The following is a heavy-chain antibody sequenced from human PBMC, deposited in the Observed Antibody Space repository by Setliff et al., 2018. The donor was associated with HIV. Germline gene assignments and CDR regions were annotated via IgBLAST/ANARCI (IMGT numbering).Heavy chain of an antibody. CDR1: GGSISSHY. CDR2: IYYSGST. V-gene: IGHV4-59*11. D-gene: IGHD6-19*01. CDR3: ARGGFYSSVYYLLDY. J-gene: IGHJ4*02. Sequence: SETLSLTCTVSGGSISSHYWSWIRQPPGKGLEWIGYIYYSGSTNYNPSLKSRVTISVDTSKKQFSLTLDSVTAADTAVYYCARGGFYSSVYYLLDYWGPGTLVTVSS.